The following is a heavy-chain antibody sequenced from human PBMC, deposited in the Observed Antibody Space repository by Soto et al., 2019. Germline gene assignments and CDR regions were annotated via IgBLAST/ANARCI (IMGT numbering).Heavy chain of an antibody. CDR2: ISYDGSNK. D-gene: IGHD6-13*01. V-gene: IGHV3-30*18. J-gene: IGHJ6*02. CDR3: AKDRGYSSSWYGYYYYYYGMDV. CDR1: GFTFSSYG. Sequence: GGSLRLSCAASGFTFSSYGMHWVRQAPGKGLEWVAVISYDGSNKYYADSVKGRFTISRDNSKNTLYLQMNSLRAEDTAVYYCAKDRGYSSSWYGYYYYYYGMDVWGQGTTVTVSS.